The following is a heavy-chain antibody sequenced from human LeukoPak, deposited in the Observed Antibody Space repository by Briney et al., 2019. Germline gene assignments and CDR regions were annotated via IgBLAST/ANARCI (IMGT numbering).Heavy chain of an antibody. J-gene: IGHJ4*02. V-gene: IGHV1-69*05. CDR1: GGTFSNYA. Sequence: SVKVSCKASGGTFSNYAISWVRQAPGQGLEWMGGMLPIFGTANYAQKFQGRVTMTSNTSISTAYMELSSLRSEDTAVYYCATFRRGHCSSLSCYRIDYWGQGTLVTVSS. CDR2: MLPIFGTA. CDR3: ATFRRGHCSSLSCYRIDY. D-gene: IGHD2-2*02.